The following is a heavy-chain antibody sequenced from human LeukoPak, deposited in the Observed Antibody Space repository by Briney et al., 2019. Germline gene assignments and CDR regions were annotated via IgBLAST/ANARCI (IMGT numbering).Heavy chain of an antibody. D-gene: IGHD1-26*01. V-gene: IGHV3-33*01. Sequence: GGSLRLSCAASGFTFSSYGMHWVRQAPGKGLEWVAVIWYDGSNKYYADSVKGRFTISRDNSKNTLYLQMNSLRAEATAVYYCARDPYSGSYYPDYWGQGTLVTVSS. CDR1: GFTFSSYG. J-gene: IGHJ4*02. CDR2: IWYDGSNK. CDR3: ARDPYSGSYYPDY.